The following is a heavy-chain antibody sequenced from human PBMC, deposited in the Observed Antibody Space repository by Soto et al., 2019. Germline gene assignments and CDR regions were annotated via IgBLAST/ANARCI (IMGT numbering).Heavy chain of an antibody. Sequence: RASVKVSCKASGGTFSSYAISWVRQAPGQGLEWMGGIIPIFGTANYAQKFQGRVTITADKSTSTAYMELSSLRSEDTAVYYCARGGKGYSGSYAIDYWGQGTLVTVSS. CDR1: GGTFSSYA. D-gene: IGHD1-26*01. CDR2: IIPIFGTA. J-gene: IGHJ4*02. V-gene: IGHV1-69*06. CDR3: ARGGKGYSGSYAIDY.